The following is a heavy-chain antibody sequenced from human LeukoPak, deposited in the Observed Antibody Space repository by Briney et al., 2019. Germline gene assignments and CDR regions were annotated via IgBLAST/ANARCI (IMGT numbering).Heavy chain of an antibody. CDR2: IYSGGST. J-gene: IGHJ4*02. Sequence: GGSLRLSCAASGFTVSSNYMSWVRQAPGKGLEWVSVIYSGGSTYYADSVKGRFTIFRDNSKNTLYLQMNSLRAEDTAVYYCARIAMVRGVIIRGGGTFDYWGQGTLVTVSS. D-gene: IGHD3-10*01. V-gene: IGHV3-53*01. CDR1: GFTVSSNY. CDR3: ARIAMVRGVIIRGGGTFDY.